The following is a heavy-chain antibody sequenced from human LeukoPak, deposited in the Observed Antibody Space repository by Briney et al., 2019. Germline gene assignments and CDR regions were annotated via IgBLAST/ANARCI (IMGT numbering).Heavy chain of an antibody. CDR1: GYTFTSYY. J-gene: IGHJ4*02. V-gene: IGHV7-4-1*02. CDR3: ARGAHCSGGTCYFDY. D-gene: IGHD2-15*01. Sequence: GASVKVSCKASGYTFTSYYMHWVRQAPGQGLEWMGWINTNTENPTYAQGFTGRFVFSLDTSVSTAYLQISSLKAEDTAVYYCARGAHCSGGTCYFDYWGQGTLVTVSS. CDR2: INTNTENP.